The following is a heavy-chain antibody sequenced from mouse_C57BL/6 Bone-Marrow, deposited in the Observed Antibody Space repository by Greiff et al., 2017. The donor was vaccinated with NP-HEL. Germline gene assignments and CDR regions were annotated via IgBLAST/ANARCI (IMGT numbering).Heavy chain of an antibody. CDR3: ATRQLRSDY. CDR1: GYTFTSYW. V-gene: IGHV1-61*01. CDR2: IYPSDSET. Sequence: VQLQQPGAELVRPGSSVKLSCKASGYTFTSYWMDWVKQRPGQGLEWIGNIYPSDSETHYNQKFKDKATLTVDKSSSTAYMHISSLTSEDSAVYYCATRQLRSDYWGQGTTLTVSS. D-gene: IGHD3-2*02. J-gene: IGHJ2*01.